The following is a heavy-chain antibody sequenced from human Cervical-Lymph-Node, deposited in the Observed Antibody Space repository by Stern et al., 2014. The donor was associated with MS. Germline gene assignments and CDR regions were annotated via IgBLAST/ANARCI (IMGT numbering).Heavy chain of an antibody. CDR2: INPNNGGT. V-gene: IGHV1-2*07. Sequence: VQLVESGPEVQKPGASVKVSCKASGYTFTDYYIHWVRQAPGQGLEWIAWINPNNGGTNYARKFQGRVTVTRDTSINTAYLDLGRLISDDTAVYSCARERGTGSYSWLDFWGQGTLVTVSS. D-gene: IGHD1-26*01. J-gene: IGHJ5*01. CDR3: ARERGTGSYSWLDF. CDR1: GYTFTDYY.